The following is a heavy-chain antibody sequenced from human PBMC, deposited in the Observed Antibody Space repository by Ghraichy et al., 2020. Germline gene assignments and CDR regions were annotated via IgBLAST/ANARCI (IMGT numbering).Heavy chain of an antibody. CDR3: ARDPGGMIVVVRSDWFDP. J-gene: IGHJ5*02. D-gene: IGHD3-22*01. CDR1: GYTFTGYY. CDR2: INPNSGGT. Sequence: ASVKVSCKASGYTFTGYYMHWVRQAPGQGLEWMGWINPNSGGTNYAQKFQGRVTMTRDTSISTAYMELSRLRSDDTAVYYCARDPGGMIVVVRSDWFDPWGQGTLVTVSS. V-gene: IGHV1-2*02.